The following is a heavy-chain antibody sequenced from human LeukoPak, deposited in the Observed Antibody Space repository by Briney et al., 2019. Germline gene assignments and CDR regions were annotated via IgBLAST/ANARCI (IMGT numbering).Heavy chain of an antibody. Sequence: GGSLRLSCAASGFNFSIYSMNWVRQAPGKGLEWVSYITRSSTTIYYADSVKGRFTISRDNAKNSLYLQMNSLRVEDTAIYYCAGGDHNRNGFHPWGQGTLVTVSS. CDR2: ITRSSTTI. J-gene: IGHJ5*02. V-gene: IGHV3-48*01. CDR1: GFNFSIYS. CDR3: AGGDHNRNGFHP. D-gene: IGHD1-14*01.